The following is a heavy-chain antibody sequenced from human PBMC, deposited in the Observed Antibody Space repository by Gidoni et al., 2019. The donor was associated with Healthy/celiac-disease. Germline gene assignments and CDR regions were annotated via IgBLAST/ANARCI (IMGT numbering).Heavy chain of an antibody. D-gene: IGHD1-26*01. CDR2: INPNSGGT. CDR3: ARRVVGATTNWFDP. V-gene: IGHV1-2*02. Sequence: QLQLVQSGPAVKKPGASVKVSCKASGYTVTGYYMHWVRQAPGQGLEWMGWINPNSGGTNYAQKFQGRVTMTRDTSISTAYMELSRLRSDDTAVYYCARRVVGATTNWFDPWGQGTLVTVSS. CDR1: GYTVTGYY. J-gene: IGHJ5*02.